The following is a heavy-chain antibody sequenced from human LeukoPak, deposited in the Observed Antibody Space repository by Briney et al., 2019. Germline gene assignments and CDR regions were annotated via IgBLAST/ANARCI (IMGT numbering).Heavy chain of an antibody. J-gene: IGHJ3*02. CDR3: ARDSSGWSLGAFDI. CDR2: IYYSGST. CDR1: GGSISSYY. V-gene: IGHV4-59*12. Sequence: SETLSLTCTVSGGSISSYYWSWIRQPPGKGLEWIGFIYYSGSTNYNPSLKSRVTISVDTSKNQFSLKLSSVTAADTAVYYCARDSSGWSLGAFDIWGQGTMVTVSS. D-gene: IGHD6-19*01.